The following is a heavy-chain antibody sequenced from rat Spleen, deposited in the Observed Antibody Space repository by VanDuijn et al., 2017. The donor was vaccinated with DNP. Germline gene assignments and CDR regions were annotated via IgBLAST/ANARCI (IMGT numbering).Heavy chain of an antibody. CDR3: ARWTYYFDY. CDR2: ISYSGYP. J-gene: IGHJ2*01. V-gene: IGHV3-1*01. Sequence: EVQLQESGPGLLTPSQSLSLTCSVTGYSITTSYRWNWIRKFPGNNMEWIGQISYSGYPTYNPSLKSRISITRDTSKNHFFLQLNSVTTEDTATYYCARWTYYFDYWGQGVMVTVSS. CDR1: GYSITTSY.